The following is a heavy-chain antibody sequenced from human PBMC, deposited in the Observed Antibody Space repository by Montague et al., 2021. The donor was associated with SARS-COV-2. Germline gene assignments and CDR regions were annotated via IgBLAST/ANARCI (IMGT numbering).Heavy chain of an antibody. J-gene: IGHJ5*02. D-gene: IGHD6-13*01. CDR3: ARAGYSTEYGWFDP. V-gene: IGHV4-39*01. Sequence: SETLSLTCTVSGGSMNTDSYYWGWIRHPPGRGPVWIATIYYSGTXYHNPSLQSRATISADMSTNRFYLKLTSVTAADTAVYYCARAGYSTEYGWFDPWGQGTLVTVSS. CDR1: GGSMNTDSYY. CDR2: IYYSGTX.